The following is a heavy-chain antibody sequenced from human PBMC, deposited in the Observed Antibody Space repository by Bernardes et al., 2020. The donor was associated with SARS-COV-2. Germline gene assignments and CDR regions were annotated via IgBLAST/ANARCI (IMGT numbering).Heavy chain of an antibody. V-gene: IGHV3-7*03. CDR2: IKRDGSEK. Sequence: GSLRLSCAGSGFDFSDFWMTWVRQAPGKGLEWVANIKRDGSEKYYVDSVKGRFTISRDNAKNLVFLQMNSLRAEDTAVFYCARSAGMDVWGQGTMVTVSS. CDR3: ARSAGMDV. CDR1: GFDFSDFW. J-gene: IGHJ6*02.